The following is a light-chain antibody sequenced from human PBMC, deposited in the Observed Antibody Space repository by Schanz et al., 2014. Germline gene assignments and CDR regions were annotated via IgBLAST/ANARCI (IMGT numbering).Light chain of an antibody. Sequence: QSALTQPASVSGSPGQSITISCTGTSSDVGAYNYVSWYQQYPGKAPKLMIYDVTKRPSGVSNRFSGSKSGNTASLTISGLQAEDEAAYYCSSYTTSSTTLYVFGTGTKLTVL. V-gene: IGLV2-14*01. CDR2: DVT. CDR3: SSYTTSSTTLYV. J-gene: IGLJ1*01. CDR1: SSDVGAYNY.